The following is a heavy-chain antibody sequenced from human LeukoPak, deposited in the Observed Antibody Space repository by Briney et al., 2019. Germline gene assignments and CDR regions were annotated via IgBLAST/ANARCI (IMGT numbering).Heavy chain of an antibody. J-gene: IGHJ5*02. CDR3: ARLGYDSSGYYYVRNWFDP. CDR2: INHSGST. D-gene: IGHD3-22*01. CDR1: GGSFSGYY. V-gene: IGHV4-34*01. Sequence: SETLSLTCAVYGGSFSGYYWSWIRQPPGKGLEWIGEINHSGSTNYNPSLKSRVTISVDTSKNQFSLKLSSVTAADTAVYYCARLGYDSSGYYYVRNWFDPWAREPWSPSPQ.